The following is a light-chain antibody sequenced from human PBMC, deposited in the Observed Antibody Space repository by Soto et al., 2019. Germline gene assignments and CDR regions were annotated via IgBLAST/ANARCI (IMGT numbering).Light chain of an antibody. CDR2: GAS. CDR1: TGAVTSGYY. CDR3: LLYYGGAHVF. V-gene: IGLV7-43*01. Sequence: QTVVTQEPSLTVSPGGTVTLTCASSTGAVTSGYYPNWFQQKPGQAPRALIYGASNKHSWTPARFSGSLLGGKAALTLSGVQPEDEAEYYCLLYYGGAHVFFGGGTKVTVL. J-gene: IGLJ2*01.